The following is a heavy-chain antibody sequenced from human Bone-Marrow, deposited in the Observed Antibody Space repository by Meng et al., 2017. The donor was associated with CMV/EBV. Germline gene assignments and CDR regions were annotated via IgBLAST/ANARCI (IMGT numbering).Heavy chain of an antibody. CDR2: IYWNDHD. Sequence: SGPTLVKPTQTLTLTCTFSGFSLSSHAVGVGWIRQPPGKALEWLAHIYWNDHDRYNPSLTSRLTITKDTSKNKVVLIMTNVDPVDTAIYYCVHILGSYNSGYFDYWGQGTRVTGSS. J-gene: IGHJ4*02. V-gene: IGHV2-5*01. CDR1: GFSLSSHAVG. D-gene: IGHD3-10*01. CDR3: VHILGSYNSGYFDY.